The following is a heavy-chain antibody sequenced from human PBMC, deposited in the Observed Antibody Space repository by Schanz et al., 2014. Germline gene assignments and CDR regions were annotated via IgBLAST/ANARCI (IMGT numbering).Heavy chain of an antibody. D-gene: IGHD3-10*01. CDR2: INPSEGGT. V-gene: IGHV1-46*03. CDR1: GYTFVSYS. CDR3: ARDEGEVVRGVIEGVNHYYYGMDV. J-gene: IGHJ6*02. Sequence: QVLQVQSGSELKKPGTSVKVSCKASGYTFVSYSMHWVRQAPGQGLEWVGIINPSEGGTSFPQKFKDRLTMTRDTSTSTFYMELSSLRSEDTTVYYCARDEGEVVRGVIEGVNHYYYGMDVWGQGTTVTVSS.